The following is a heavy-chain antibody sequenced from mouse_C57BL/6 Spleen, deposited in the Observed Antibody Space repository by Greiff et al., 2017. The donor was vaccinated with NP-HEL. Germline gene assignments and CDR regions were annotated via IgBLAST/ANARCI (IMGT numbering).Heavy chain of an antibody. Sequence: VQLQQPGAELVRPGSSVKLSCKASGYTFTSYWMDWVKQRPGQGLEWIGNIYPSDSETHYNQQFKDKATLTVDKSSSTAYMQLSSLTSEDSAVYYCAREGGYYGSSYFDYWGQGTTLTVSS. CDR2: IYPSDSET. V-gene: IGHV1-61*01. CDR3: AREGGYYGSSYFDY. D-gene: IGHD1-1*01. CDR1: GYTFTSYW. J-gene: IGHJ2*01.